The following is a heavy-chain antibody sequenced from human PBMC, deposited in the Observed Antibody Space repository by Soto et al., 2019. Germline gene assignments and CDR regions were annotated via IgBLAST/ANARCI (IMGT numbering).Heavy chain of an antibody. D-gene: IGHD3-16*02. V-gene: IGHV4-39*01. CDR1: GGSISSSSYY. CDR3: ASANDYIWGSYRFPGYYFDY. J-gene: IGHJ4*02. Sequence: SETLSLTCTVSGGSISSSSYYWGWIRQPPGKGLEWIGSIYYSGSTYYNPSLKSRVTISVDTSKNQFSLKLSSVTAADTAVYYCASANDYIWGSYRFPGYYFDYWGQGTLVTVSS. CDR2: IYYSGST.